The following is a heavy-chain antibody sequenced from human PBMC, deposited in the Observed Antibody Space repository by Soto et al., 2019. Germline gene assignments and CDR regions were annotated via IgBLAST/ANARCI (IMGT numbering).Heavy chain of an antibody. CDR2: LIPVFGSP. D-gene: IGHD3-9*01. V-gene: IGHV1-69*01. CDR3: TRVLGYAFEPVKTRSYAMDV. CDR1: GGTFSKDA. Sequence: QVQLVQSGAEVQKPGSSVTVSCKTSGGTFSKDAINWVRQAPGQGLEWMGLLIPVFGSPIYAQQFQGRIRITADESTSVAFMVLSIVRAENTALYYCTRVLGYAFEPVKTRSYAMDVWGQGTTVSVSS. J-gene: IGHJ6*02.